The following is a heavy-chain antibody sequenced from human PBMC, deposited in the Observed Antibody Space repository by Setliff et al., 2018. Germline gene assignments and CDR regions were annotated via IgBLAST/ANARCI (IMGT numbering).Heavy chain of an antibody. CDR1: GSSISSYF. Sequence: PSETLSLTCSVSGSSISSYFWTWIRQPPGKGLEWIGNIHTSESTKYNPSLKSRVTISLDTSKRQFSLKLTSVTAADTAVYYCARALASGSYYGQSSYYMDVWGKGTTGTVSS. CDR3: ARALASGSYYGQSSYYMDV. CDR2: IHTSEST. V-gene: IGHV4-4*08. D-gene: IGHD3-10*01. J-gene: IGHJ6*03.